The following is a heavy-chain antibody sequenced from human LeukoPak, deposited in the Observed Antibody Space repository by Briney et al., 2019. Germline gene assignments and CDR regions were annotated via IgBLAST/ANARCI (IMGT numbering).Heavy chain of an antibody. J-gene: IGHJ4*02. D-gene: IGHD3-10*01. Sequence: GGSLRLSCAASGFTFSSYAMHWVRQAPGKGLEWVAVISYDGSNKYYADSVKGRFTISRDNAKNSLYLQMNSLRAEDTAVYYCARDGSGSGIFDYWGQGTLVTVSS. CDR2: ISYDGSNK. V-gene: IGHV3-30*04. CDR1: GFTFSSYA. CDR3: ARDGSGSGIFDY.